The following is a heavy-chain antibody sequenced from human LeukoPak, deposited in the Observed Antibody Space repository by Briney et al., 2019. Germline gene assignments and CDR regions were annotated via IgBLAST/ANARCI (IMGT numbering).Heavy chain of an antibody. J-gene: IGHJ4*02. CDR1: AFTFSDYY. CDR2: ITSYRGVM. CDR3: ASQKGGSSWYYFDY. V-gene: IGHV3-11*04. D-gene: IGHD6-13*01. Sequence: GGSLRLSCAASAFTFSDYYMGWIRQAPGMGWKWISYITSYRGVMFDADCLKGRLTIFRDNAKKSLYLQMNSLRPDDTALYYCASQKGGSSWYYFDYWGQGTLVTVSS.